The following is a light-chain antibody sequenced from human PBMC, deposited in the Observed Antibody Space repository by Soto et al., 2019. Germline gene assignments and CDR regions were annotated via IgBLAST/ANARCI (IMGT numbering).Light chain of an antibody. CDR3: QQSYSVPHT. V-gene: IGKV1-39*01. Sequence: DIQMTQSPSSLSASVGDRVTITCRASQNIFSFLSWYLHKPGKAPELLIYAASSLQSGVPSRFSGSGSGTDFALTISSLQPEYFATFYCQQSYSVPHTFGQGTNLEI. CDR1: QNIFSF. CDR2: AAS. J-gene: IGKJ2*01.